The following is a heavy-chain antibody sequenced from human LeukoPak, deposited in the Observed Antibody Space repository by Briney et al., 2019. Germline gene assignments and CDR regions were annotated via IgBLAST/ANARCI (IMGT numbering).Heavy chain of an antibody. CDR1: GGSISSSSYY. V-gene: IGHV4-39*07. CDR3: ARVLYYDFWSGYNSNWFDP. D-gene: IGHD3-3*01. CDR2: IYYSGST. J-gene: IGHJ5*02. Sequence: PSETLSLTCTVSGGSISSSSYYWGWIRQPPGKGLEWIGSIYYSGSTYYNPSLKSRVTISVDTSKNQFSLKLSSVTAADTAVYYCARVLYYDFWSGYNSNWFDPWGQGTLVTVSS.